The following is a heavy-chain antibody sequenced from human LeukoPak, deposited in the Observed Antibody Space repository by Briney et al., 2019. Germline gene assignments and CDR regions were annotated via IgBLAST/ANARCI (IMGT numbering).Heavy chain of an antibody. D-gene: IGHD3-9*01. CDR2: ISAYNGNT. CDR3: ARDRRDILTGYAPHNFDY. CDR1: GYTFTSYG. V-gene: IGHV1-18*01. J-gene: IGHJ4*02. Sequence: ASVKVSCKASGYTFTSYGISWVRQAPGQGLEWMGWISAYNGNTNYAQKLQGRVTMTTDTSTSTAYMELRSLRSDDTAVYYCARDRRDILTGYAPHNFDYWGQGTLATVSS.